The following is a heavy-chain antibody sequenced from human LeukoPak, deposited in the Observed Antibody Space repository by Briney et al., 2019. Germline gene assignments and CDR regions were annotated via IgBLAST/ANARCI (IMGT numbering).Heavy chain of an antibody. D-gene: IGHD6-19*01. J-gene: IGHJ4*02. CDR1: GFTFSNLA. Sequence: GGSLRLSCVASGFTFSNLAMGWVRQAPGKGLEWVSVISDTGGTTYYADSVKGRFTISRDNSRNNLYLQMNSLRLADTAVYFCAKDARRYSGWYFFDHWGQGTLVTVST. CDR2: ISDTGGTT. CDR3: AKDARRYSGWYFFDH. V-gene: IGHV3-23*01.